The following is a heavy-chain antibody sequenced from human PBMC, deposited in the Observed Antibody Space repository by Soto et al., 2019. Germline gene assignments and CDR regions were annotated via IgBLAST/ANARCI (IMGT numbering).Heavy chain of an antibody. D-gene: IGHD1-26*01. J-gene: IGHJ4*02. V-gene: IGHV4-38-2*01. CDR1: GYSISSGYY. CDR3: ARYTDKSGSPDY. Sequence: PSETLSLTCAVSGYSISSGYYWGWIRQPPGKGLEWIGSIYHSGSTYYNPSLKSRVTISVDTSKNQFSLKLSSVTAADTAVYYCARYTDKSGSPDYWGQGTLVTVPQ. CDR2: IYHSGST.